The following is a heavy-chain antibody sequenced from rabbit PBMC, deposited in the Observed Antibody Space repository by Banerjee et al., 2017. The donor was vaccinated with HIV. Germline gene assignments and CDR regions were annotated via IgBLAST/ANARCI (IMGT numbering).Heavy chain of an antibody. V-gene: IGHV1S40*01. CDR1: GIDFSSSDY. CDR2: IDVGSSGST. CDR3: VRDRDAKSSDYGFSM. J-gene: IGHJ6*01. Sequence: QSLEESGGDLVKPGASLTLTCKASGIDFSSSDYMSWVRQAPGKGLEWIARIDVGSSGSTNYATWAKGRFTISKTSSTTVTLQMTSLTAADTATYFCVRDRDAKSSDYGFSMWGPGTLVTVS. D-gene: IGHD1-1*01.